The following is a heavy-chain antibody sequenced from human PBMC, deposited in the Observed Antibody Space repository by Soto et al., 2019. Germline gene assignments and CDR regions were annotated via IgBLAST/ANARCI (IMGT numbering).Heavy chain of an antibody. CDR1: GYTFTSYA. D-gene: IGHD3-9*01. CDR2: INTANGNT. Sequence: QVQLVQSGADVQKPGASVKVSCKASGYTFTSYAIHWVRQAPGQRLEWMGWINTANGNTKYSQNFQGRVTITRDTSASTAYMELSSLRSEDTAVYYCAREGSPGYSYCDYWGQGTLVTVSS. CDR3: AREGSPGYSYCDY. J-gene: IGHJ4*02. V-gene: IGHV1-3*04.